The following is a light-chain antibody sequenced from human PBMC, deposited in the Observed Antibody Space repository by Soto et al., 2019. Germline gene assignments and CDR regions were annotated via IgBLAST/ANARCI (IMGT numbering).Light chain of an antibody. V-gene: IGLV2-11*01. Sequence: QSALTQPRSVSGSRGQSVTISCAGTSSDIGGYNYVSWYQQHPGKAPKLMIYDVNKRPSGVPDRFSGSKSGNTASLTISGLQAEEEADYYCCSYAGSYTLVFGGGTKLTVL. J-gene: IGLJ3*02. CDR3: CSYAGSYTLV. CDR2: DVN. CDR1: SSDIGGYNY.